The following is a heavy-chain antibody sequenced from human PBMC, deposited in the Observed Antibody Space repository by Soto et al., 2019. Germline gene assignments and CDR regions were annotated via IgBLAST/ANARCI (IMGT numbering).Heavy chain of an antibody. CDR1: GYTCTSYY. CDR3: ARDPIMITFGGVHYFDY. J-gene: IGHJ4*02. Sequence: ASVKVSCKASGYTCTSYYMHWVRQAPGQGLEWMGIINPSGGSTSYAQKFQGRVTMTRDTSTSTVYMELSSLRSEDTAVYYCARDPIMITFGGVHYFDYWGQGTLVTVSS. CDR2: INPSGGST. V-gene: IGHV1-46*01. D-gene: IGHD3-16*01.